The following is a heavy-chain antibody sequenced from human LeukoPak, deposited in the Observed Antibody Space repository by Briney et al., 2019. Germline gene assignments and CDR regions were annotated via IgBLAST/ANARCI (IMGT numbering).Heavy chain of an antibody. J-gene: IGHJ4*02. Sequence: ASVTVSCKASGYTFSSYYMHWVRQAPGQGLEWVGLINPTGDSTNYAQNFRGRVTMTRDTSTSTVYMDLSSLRSEDTAVYYCAREASGGYFDYWGQGTLATVSS. D-gene: IGHD4-23*01. CDR3: AREASGGYFDY. CDR1: GYTFSSYY. CDR2: INPTGDST. V-gene: IGHV1-46*01.